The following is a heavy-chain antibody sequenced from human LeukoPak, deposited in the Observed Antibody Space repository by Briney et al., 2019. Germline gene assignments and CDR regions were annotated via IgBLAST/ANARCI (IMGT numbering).Heavy chain of an antibody. D-gene: IGHD4/OR15-4a*01. Sequence: GGSLRLSCAASGFTFSSYSMNWVRQAPGKGLEWVSFIFSSTHYSDSVKGRFTISRDNSKNTLYLQMNSLRAEDTAVYYCARRAGAYSHPYDYWGQGTLVTVSS. CDR3: ARRAGAYSHPYDY. V-gene: IGHV3-53*01. CDR2: IFSST. CDR1: GFTFSSYS. J-gene: IGHJ4*02.